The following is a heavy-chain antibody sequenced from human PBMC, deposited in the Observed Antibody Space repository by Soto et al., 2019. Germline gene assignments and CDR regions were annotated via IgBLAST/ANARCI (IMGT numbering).Heavy chain of an antibody. J-gene: IGHJ6*03. CDR1: GFTFSSYG. D-gene: IGHD5-12*01. Sequence: QVQLVESGGGVVQPGRSLRLSCAASGFTFSSYGMHWVRQAPGKGLEWVAVISYDGSNKYYADSVKGRFTISRDNSKNTLYLQMNSLRAADTAVYYCAKDSGYGYPPTSGLDYMDVWGKGTTVTVSS. V-gene: IGHV3-30*18. CDR2: ISYDGSNK. CDR3: AKDSGYGYPPTSGLDYMDV.